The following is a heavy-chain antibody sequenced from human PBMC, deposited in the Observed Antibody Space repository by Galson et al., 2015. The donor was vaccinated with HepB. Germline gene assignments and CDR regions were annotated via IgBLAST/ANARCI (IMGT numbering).Heavy chain of an antibody. V-gene: IGHV3-30-3*01. CDR1: GFAFSSYA. Sequence: SLRLSCAASGFAFSSYAMHWVRQAPGKGLEWVAVISYDGSNKYYADSVKGRFTISRDNSKNTLYLQMNSLRAEDTAVYYCARDRRDYGADYWGQGTLVTVSS. CDR2: ISYDGSNK. J-gene: IGHJ4*02. D-gene: IGHD4-17*01. CDR3: ARDRRDYGADY.